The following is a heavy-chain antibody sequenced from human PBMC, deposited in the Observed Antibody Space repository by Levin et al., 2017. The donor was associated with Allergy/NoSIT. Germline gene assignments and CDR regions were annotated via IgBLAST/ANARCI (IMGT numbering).Heavy chain of an antibody. CDR1: GYTFTGYD. V-gene: IGHV1-8*01. Sequence: ASVKVSCKASGYTFTGYDINWVRQATGQGLEWMGWMNPNSGNTGYAQKFQGRVTMTRNTSISTAYMELSSLRSEETAVYYCVRALVGPGGDKFDYWGQGSLVTVSS. CDR3: VRALVGPGGDKFDY. D-gene: IGHD3-16*01. J-gene: IGHJ4*02. CDR2: MNPNSGNT.